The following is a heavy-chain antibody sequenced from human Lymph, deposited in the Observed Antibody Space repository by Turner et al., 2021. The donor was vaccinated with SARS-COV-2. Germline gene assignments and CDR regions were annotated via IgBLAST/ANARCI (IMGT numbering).Heavy chain of an antibody. CDR2: IYPSDSDT. Sequence: EVQLVQSGAEVKKTGESLKISCKGSGYTFTSYWIGWVRQMPGRGLEWMGFIYPSDSDTRYSPSFQAQFTITADKSISTAYLQWSSLKASDTSMYYCARREWVVSLGHIDYWGQGTLVTVSS. J-gene: IGHJ4*02. CDR3: ARREWVVSLGHIDY. CDR1: GYTFTSYW. V-gene: IGHV5-51*01. D-gene: IGHD3-3*01.